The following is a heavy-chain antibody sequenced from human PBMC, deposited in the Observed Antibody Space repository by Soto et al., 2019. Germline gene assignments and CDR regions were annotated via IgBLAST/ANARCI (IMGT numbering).Heavy chain of an antibody. J-gene: IGHJ3*02. Sequence: PSETLSLTCTVSGVSISSSSYYWGWIRQPPGKGLEWIGSIYYSGSTYYNPSLKSRVTISVDTSKNQFSLKLSSVTAADTAVYYCARLKEDTAMVSTGRDAFDIWGQGTMVTVPS. CDR1: GVSISSSSYY. V-gene: IGHV4-39*01. D-gene: IGHD5-18*01. CDR3: ARLKEDTAMVSTGRDAFDI. CDR2: IYYSGST.